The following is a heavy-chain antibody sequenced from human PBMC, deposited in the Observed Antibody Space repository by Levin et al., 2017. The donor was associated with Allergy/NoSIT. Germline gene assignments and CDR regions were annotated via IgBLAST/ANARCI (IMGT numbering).Heavy chain of an antibody. D-gene: IGHD4-17*01. CDR2: IRSKANSYAT. CDR3: TTTLDYGDYVVDY. Sequence: GGSLRLSCAASGFTFSGSAMHWVRQASGKGLEWVGRIRSKANSYATAYAASVKGRFTISRDDSKNTAYLQMNSLKTEDTAVYYCTTTLDYGDYVVDYWGQGTLVTVSS. CDR1: GFTFSGSA. V-gene: IGHV3-73*01. J-gene: IGHJ4*02.